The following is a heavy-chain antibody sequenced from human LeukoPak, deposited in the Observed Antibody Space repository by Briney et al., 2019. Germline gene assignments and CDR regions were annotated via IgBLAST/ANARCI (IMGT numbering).Heavy chain of an antibody. D-gene: IGHD2-2*01. Sequence: PSETLSLTCAVSGGSFSGYYWSWIRQPPGKGLEWIGEINHSGSTNYNPSLKSRVTISVDTSKNQFSLKLSSVTAADTAVYYCARGHLPGYCSSTSCPNYYMDVWGKGTTVTVSS. CDR3: ARGHLPGYCSSTSCPNYYMDV. CDR1: GGSFSGYY. CDR2: INHSGST. V-gene: IGHV4-34*01. J-gene: IGHJ6*03.